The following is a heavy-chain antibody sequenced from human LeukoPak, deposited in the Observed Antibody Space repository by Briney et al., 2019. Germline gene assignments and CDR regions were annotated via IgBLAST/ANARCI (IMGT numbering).Heavy chain of an antibody. CDR2: IYTSGST. Sequence: SSETLSLTCTVSGGSISSYYWSWIRQPAGKGLEWIGRIYTSGSTNYNPSLKSRVTISVDTSKNQFSLKLSSVTAADTAVYYCARATPPYYYDSSGSYYFDYWGQGTLVTVSS. CDR3: ARATPPYYYDSSGSYYFDY. V-gene: IGHV4-4*07. J-gene: IGHJ4*02. D-gene: IGHD3-22*01. CDR1: GGSISSYY.